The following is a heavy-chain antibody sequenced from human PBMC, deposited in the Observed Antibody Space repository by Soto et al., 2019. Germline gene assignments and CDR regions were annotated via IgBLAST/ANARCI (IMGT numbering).Heavy chain of an antibody. CDR1: GGSISSGGYY. V-gene: IGHV4-31*03. J-gene: IGHJ5*02. D-gene: IGHD5-12*01. CDR3: ARDHHRYSGYDYVDP. CDR2: IYYSGST. Sequence: LSLTCTVSGGSISSGGYYWSWIRQHPGKGLEWIGYIYYSGSTYYNPSLKSRVTISVDTSKNQFSLKLSSVTAADTAVYYCARDHHRYSGYDYVDPWGQGTLVTVSS.